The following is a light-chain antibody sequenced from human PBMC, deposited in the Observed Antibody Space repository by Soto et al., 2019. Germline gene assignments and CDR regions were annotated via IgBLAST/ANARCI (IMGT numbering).Light chain of an antibody. CDR3: QHYDISLFA. Sequence: EIALTQSPGTLSVSPGERATLSCRASQSVSSNLAWYQQKPGQAPRLLIYGASSRATGIPDRFSGSGFGTDFTHNISRLEHEDFAVYYCQHYDISLFAFGRGTNEDIK. V-gene: IGKV3-20*01. CDR1: QSVSSN. CDR2: GAS. J-gene: IGKJ3*01.